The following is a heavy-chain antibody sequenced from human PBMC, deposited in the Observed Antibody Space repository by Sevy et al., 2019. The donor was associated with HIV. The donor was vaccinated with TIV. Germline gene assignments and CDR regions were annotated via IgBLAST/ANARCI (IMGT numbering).Heavy chain of an antibody. D-gene: IGHD3-16*01. Sequence: SETLSLTCTVSGGSISSGNYYWSWIRQHPGKGLEWIGYIYYSENTYYNPSLKSRVTISVDTSKNQFSLKLISVTAADTAVYYCARGRIGGMIQDAFDIWGQGTTVTVSS. V-gene: IGHV4-31*03. CDR3: ARGRIGGMIQDAFDI. J-gene: IGHJ3*02. CDR1: GGSISSGNYY. CDR2: IYYSENT.